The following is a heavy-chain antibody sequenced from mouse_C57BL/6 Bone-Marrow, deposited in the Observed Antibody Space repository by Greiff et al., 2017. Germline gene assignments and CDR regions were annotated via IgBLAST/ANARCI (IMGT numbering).Heavy chain of an antibody. J-gene: IGHJ2*01. CDR2: IHPRSGNT. Sequence: QVQLQQSGAELARPGASVKLSCKASGYTFTSYGISWVKQRTGQGLEWIGEIHPRSGNTYYNEKFKGKATLTANKSSSTAYMELRSLTSEDSAVYFCARLAGFDYWDQGTTLTVS. V-gene: IGHV1-81*01. CDR1: GYTFTSYG. D-gene: IGHD6-1*01. CDR3: ARLAGFDY.